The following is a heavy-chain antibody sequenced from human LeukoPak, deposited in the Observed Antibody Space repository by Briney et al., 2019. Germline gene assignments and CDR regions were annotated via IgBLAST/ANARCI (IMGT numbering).Heavy chain of an antibody. CDR2: IRYDGSNK. CDR3: ARGLSGDPYYFDY. D-gene: IGHD7-27*01. Sequence: GGSLRLSCAASGFTFSSYGMHWVRQAPGKGLEWVAFIRYDGSNKYYADSVKGRLTISRDNSKNTLYLQMNSLRAEDTAVYYCARGLSGDPYYFDYWGQGTLVTVSS. J-gene: IGHJ4*02. V-gene: IGHV3-30*02. CDR1: GFTFSSYG.